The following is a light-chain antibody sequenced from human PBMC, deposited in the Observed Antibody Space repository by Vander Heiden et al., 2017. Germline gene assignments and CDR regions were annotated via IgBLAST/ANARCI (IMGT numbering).Light chain of an antibody. J-gene: IGKJ2*01. Sequence: EIGVTQSSASLSLPYRERDTLSCRASPSVNNYLAWYQQKPGQAPRLLIYDASNRATGIAAGCIRSGSGTGVTLSVRRLGGKNFAVWYCQQHSSESQTFGRGTKVEI. CDR3: QQHSSESQT. CDR1: PSVNNY. CDR2: DAS. V-gene: IGKV3-11*01.